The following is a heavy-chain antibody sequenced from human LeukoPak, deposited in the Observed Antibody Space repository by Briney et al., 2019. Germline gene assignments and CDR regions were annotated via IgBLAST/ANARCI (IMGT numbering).Heavy chain of an antibody. CDR2: IYHSGST. J-gene: IGHJ1*01. CDR1: GGSISSGGYS. D-gene: IGHD3-22*01. Sequence: SETLSLTCAVSGGSISSGGYSWSWIRQPPGKGLEWIGYIYHSGSTYYNPSLKSRVTISVDRSKNQFSLKLSSVTAADTAVYYCARDTYYYDSSGFSEYFQHWGQGTLVTVSS. V-gene: IGHV4-30-2*01. CDR3: ARDTYYYDSSGFSEYFQH.